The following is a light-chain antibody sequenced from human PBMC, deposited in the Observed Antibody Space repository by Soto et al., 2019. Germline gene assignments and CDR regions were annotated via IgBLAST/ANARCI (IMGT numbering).Light chain of an antibody. CDR2: GAF. CDR1: ESVSYN. V-gene: IGKV3-15*01. CDR3: QQYKNWPPLT. J-gene: IGKJ4*01. Sequence: EIVMTQSPATLSVSPGETATLSCRASESVSYNFAWYQQKPGQGPRLLIYGAFTRATGIPARFSGSGSGTEFTLTISSLQSEDFEVYYGQQYKNWPPLTFGGGTKVEIK.